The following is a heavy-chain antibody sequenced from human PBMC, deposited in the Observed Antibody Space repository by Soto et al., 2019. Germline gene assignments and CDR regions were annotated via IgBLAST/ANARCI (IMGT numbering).Heavy chain of an antibody. CDR1: GFIVSSNY. V-gene: IGHV3-53*04. CDR3: ARETGYRYLYGMDV. D-gene: IGHD3-16*02. J-gene: IGHJ6*02. Sequence: EVQLVESGGGLVQPGGSLRLSCAASGFIVSSNYMSWVRQAPGKGLEWVSVIYSGGSTYYADSVKGRFTISRHNSKNTLYIQMNSLRAEDTAVYYCARETGYRYLYGMDVWGQGTTVTVS. CDR2: IYSGGST.